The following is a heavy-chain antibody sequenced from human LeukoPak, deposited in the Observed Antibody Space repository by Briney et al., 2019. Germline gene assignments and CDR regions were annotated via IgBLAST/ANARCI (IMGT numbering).Heavy chain of an antibody. CDR3: ASSSVWFDY. V-gene: IGHV3-48*01. CDR2: ISSSSDTI. Sequence: PGGSLRLSCAASGFTFSSYSMNWVRQAPGKGLEWVSYISSSSDTIHYADSVKGRFTMSRDNAKNSLYLQMNSLRADDTAVFYCASSSVWFDYWGQGTLVTVSS. D-gene: IGHD6-19*01. CDR1: GFTFSSYS. J-gene: IGHJ4*02.